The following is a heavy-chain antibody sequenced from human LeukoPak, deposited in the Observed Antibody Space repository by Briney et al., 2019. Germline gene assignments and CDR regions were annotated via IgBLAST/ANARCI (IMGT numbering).Heavy chain of an antibody. V-gene: IGHV3-48*03. CDR1: GFTFSSYE. D-gene: IGHD2-15*01. Sequence: SGGSLRLSCVGSGFTFSSYETNWVRQAPGKGLEWVSYISSSGSTIYYADFVKGRFTISRDNAKNSLYLQMNSLGAEDTAVYYCARDFYGSVGYWGQGTLVTVSS. CDR3: ARDFYGSVGY. CDR2: ISSSGSTI. J-gene: IGHJ4*02.